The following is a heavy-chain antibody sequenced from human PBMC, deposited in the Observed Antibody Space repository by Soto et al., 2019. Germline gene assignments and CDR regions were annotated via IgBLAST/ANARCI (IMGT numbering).Heavy chain of an antibody. CDR2: INHSGST. J-gene: IGHJ4*02. CDR3: ARGPPYYYDSSGYLVY. V-gene: IGHV4-34*01. CDR1: GGSFSGYY. D-gene: IGHD3-22*01. Sequence: LSLTCAVYGGSFSGYYWSWIRQPPGKGLEWIGEINHSGSTNYNPSLKSRVTISVDTSKNQFSLKLSSVTAADTAVYYCARGPPYYYDSSGYLVYWGQGTLVTVSS.